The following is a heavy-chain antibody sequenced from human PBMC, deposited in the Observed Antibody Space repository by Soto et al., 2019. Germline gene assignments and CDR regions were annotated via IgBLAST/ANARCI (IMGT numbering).Heavy chain of an antibody. CDR2: INPSGGIT. Sequence: ASVKVSCKASGYTLTSYYLHWVRQAPGQGPEWMGIINPSGGITNDAQKFQDRVTMTSDTSTSTVHMELSSLRSEDTAVYYCARGISTTRYCYYYGMDVWGQGTTVTVSS. V-gene: IGHV1-46*01. CDR3: ARGISTTRYCYYYGMDV. D-gene: IGHD2-2*01. J-gene: IGHJ6*02. CDR1: GYTLTSYY.